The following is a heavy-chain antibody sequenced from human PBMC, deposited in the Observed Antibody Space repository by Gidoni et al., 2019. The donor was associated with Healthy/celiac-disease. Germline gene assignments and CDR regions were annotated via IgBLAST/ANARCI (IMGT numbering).Heavy chain of an antibody. CDR3: ARDGYCSSTSCYAYYYYGMDV. J-gene: IGHJ6*02. D-gene: IGHD2-2*01. Sequence: QVQLQESGPGLVTPSETLSLTCAVSGYSISSGYYWGWSRQPPGKGLEWIGSIYHSGSTSYNPSLKSRVTISVDTSKNQFSLKLSSVTAADTAVYYCARDGYCSSTSCYAYYYYGMDVWGQGTTVTVSS. V-gene: IGHV4-38-2*02. CDR1: GYSISSGYY. CDR2: IYHSGST.